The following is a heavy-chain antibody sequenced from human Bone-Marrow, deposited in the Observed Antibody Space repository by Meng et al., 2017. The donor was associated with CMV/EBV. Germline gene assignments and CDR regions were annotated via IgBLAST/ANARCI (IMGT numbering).Heavy chain of an antibody. V-gene: IGHV4-4*02. CDR3: ARDYYGSGTRFDP. Sequence: QVQLQASGPGLVKPSRTLSLTCAVSGVSVSSSTWWSWVRQPPGKGLEWIGEIYHSGSINLNPSLKRRLTMSIDKSKNQFSLKLNSVTAADTAVYYCARDYYGSGTRFDPWGLGTLVTVSS. D-gene: IGHD3-10*01. CDR2: IYHSGSI. CDR1: GVSVSSSTW. J-gene: IGHJ5*02.